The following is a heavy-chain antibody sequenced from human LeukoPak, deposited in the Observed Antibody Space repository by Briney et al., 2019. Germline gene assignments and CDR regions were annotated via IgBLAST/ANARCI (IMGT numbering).Heavy chain of an antibody. V-gene: IGHV1-18*01. CDR2: ISAYNGNT. D-gene: IGHD2-15*01. J-gene: IGHJ6*02. Sequence: ASVKLSCKASGYTFTSYGISWVRQAPGQGLEWMGWISAYNGNTNYAQKLQGRVTMTTDTSTSTAYTELSSLRSDDTAVYYCARALGYCSGGSCYHYYYYGMDVWGQGTTVTVSS. CDR1: GYTFTSYG. CDR3: ARALGYCSGGSCYHYYYYGMDV.